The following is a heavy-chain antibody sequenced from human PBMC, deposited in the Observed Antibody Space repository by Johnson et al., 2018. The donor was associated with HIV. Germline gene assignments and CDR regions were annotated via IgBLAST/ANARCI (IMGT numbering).Heavy chain of an antibody. D-gene: IGHD3-10*01. Sequence: VQLVESGGGVVQPGGSLRLSCAASGLTLSRCDMHWVRQAPGKGLEWVPGKGLEWVANIKQDGGGKYSVDSGKGRFTISRDNSKNTVYLQMNSLRVEDTAVYYCARDRGLDAFDIWGQGTMVTVSS. CDR3: ARDRGLDAFDI. J-gene: IGHJ3*02. V-gene: IGHV3-7*01. CDR2: IKQDGGGK. CDR1: GLTLSRCD.